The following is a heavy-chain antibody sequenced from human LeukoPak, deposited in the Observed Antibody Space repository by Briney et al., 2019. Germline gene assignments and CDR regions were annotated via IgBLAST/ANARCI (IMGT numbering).Heavy chain of an antibody. Sequence: GGSLRLSCAASGFTFSSYSMNWVRQAPGKGLEWVSSISSSSSHIYYADSVKGRFTISRDNAKNSLYLQMNSLRAEDTAVYYCARVDYDYGDLFDYWGQGTLVTVSS. D-gene: IGHD4-17*01. V-gene: IGHV3-21*03. CDR2: ISSSSSHI. J-gene: IGHJ4*02. CDR3: ARVDYDYGDLFDY. CDR1: GFTFSSYS.